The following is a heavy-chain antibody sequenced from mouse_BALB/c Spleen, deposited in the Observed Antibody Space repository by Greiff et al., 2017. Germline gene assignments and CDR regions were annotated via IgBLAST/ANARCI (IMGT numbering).Heavy chain of an antibody. CDR1: GFTFSSYT. CDR2: ISSGGSYT. J-gene: IGHJ3*01. D-gene: IGHD2-1*01. V-gene: IGHV5-6-4*01. CDR3: TGLPEAY. Sequence: EVQVVESGGGLVKPGGSLKLSCAASGFTFSSYTMSWVRQTPEKRLEWVATISSGGSYTYYPDSVKGRFTISRDNAKNTLYLQMSSLKSEDTAMYYCTGLPEAYWGQGTLVTVSA.